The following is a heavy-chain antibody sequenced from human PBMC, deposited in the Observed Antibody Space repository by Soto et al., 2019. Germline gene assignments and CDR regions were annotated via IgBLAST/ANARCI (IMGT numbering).Heavy chain of an antibody. CDR2: IYYGGST. CDR1: GGSISSGGYY. V-gene: IGHV4-31*03. Sequence: SETLSLTCTVSGGSISSGGYYWTWIRQHPGKGLEWIGYIYYGGSTYYNSSLKSRVTISVDTSKNQFSLKLSSVTAADTAVYYCARDRAAARGNWFDPWGQGTLVTVSS. CDR3: ARDRAAARGNWFDP. J-gene: IGHJ5*02. D-gene: IGHD6-6*01.